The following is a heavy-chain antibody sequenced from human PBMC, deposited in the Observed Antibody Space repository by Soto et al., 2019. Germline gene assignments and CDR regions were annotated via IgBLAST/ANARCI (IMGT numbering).Heavy chain of an antibody. CDR3: AIPLARYSGYDAFDY. CDR1: GFTFSSYA. J-gene: IGHJ4*02. V-gene: IGHV3-23*01. D-gene: IGHD5-12*01. CDR2: ISGSGGST. Sequence: RRLSCAASGFTFSSYAMSWVRQAPGKGLEWVSAISGSGGSTYYADSVKGRFTISRDNSKNTLYLQMNSLRAEDTAVYYCAIPLARYSGYDAFDYWGQGTLVTVSS.